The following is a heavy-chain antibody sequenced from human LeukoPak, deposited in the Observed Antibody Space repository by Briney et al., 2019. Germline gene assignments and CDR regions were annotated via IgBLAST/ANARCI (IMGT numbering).Heavy chain of an antibody. CDR2: MSPNSGNT. Sequence: ASVKVSCKASGYTFTSYDINWARQATGQGLEWMGWMSPNSGNTGYAQKFQGRVTMTRDTSIGTAYMELSSLGFEDTAVYFCARNLYGTGEFDYWGQGTLVTVSS. D-gene: IGHD7-27*01. CDR1: GYTFTSYD. CDR3: ARNLYGTGEFDY. V-gene: IGHV1-8*01. J-gene: IGHJ4*02.